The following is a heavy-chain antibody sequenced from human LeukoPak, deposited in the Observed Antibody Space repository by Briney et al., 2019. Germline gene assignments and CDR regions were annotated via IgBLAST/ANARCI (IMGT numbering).Heavy chain of an antibody. CDR3: ARGPNKSDGGNSGSAWLDP. Sequence: GASVKVSCKASGYTFTTYDINWVRQATGQGLEWMGWVNPNSGNTGYAQKFQGRVTMTRNTSISTAYMELRSLRSEDTAVYYCARGPNKSDGGNSGSAWLDPWGQGTLVTVSS. D-gene: IGHD4-23*01. J-gene: IGHJ5*02. CDR2: VNPNSGNT. V-gene: IGHV1-8*01. CDR1: GYTFTTYD.